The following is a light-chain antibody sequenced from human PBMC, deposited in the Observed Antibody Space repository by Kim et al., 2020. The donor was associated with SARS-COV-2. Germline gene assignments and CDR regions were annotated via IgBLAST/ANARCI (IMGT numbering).Light chain of an antibody. Sequence: SSELTQDPAVSVALGQTVRITCQGDSLRSYYASWYQQKPGQAPVLVIYGKNNRPSGIPDRFSGSSSGNTASLTITGAQAEDEADYYCNSLDSSGNQHVVF. J-gene: IGLJ2*01. CDR1: SLRSYY. CDR3: NSLDSSGNQHVV. CDR2: GKN. V-gene: IGLV3-19*01.